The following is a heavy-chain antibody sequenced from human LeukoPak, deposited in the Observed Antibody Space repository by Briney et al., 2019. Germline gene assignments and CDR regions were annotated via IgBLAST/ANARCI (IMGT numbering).Heavy chain of an antibody. Sequence: GGSLRLSCAASGFTFSSYGMHWVRQAPGKGLEWVAAIWYDGSIQYYADSVKGRFTISRDNSKNTLYLQMNSLRAEDTAVYYCAKKPLSEATFDYWGQGTLVTVSS. CDR3: AKKPLSEATFDY. D-gene: IGHD5-24*01. J-gene: IGHJ4*02. V-gene: IGHV3-33*06. CDR1: GFTFSSYG. CDR2: IWYDGSIQ.